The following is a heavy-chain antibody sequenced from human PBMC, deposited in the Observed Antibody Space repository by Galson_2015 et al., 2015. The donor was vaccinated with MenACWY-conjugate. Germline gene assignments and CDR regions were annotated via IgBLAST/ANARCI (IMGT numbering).Heavy chain of an antibody. V-gene: IGHV3-23*01. D-gene: IGHD2-15*01. CDR2: GTT. J-gene: IGHJ4*02. Sequence: GTTYYAASVKGRFTISRDNAKNTLYLQMNSLRVEDTAVYYCAREDFCSGGTCYFYDYWGQGTLVTVSS. CDR3: AREDFCSGGTCYFYDY.